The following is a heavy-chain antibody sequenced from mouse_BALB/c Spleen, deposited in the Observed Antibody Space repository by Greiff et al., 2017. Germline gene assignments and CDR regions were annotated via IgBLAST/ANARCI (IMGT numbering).Heavy chain of an antibody. Sequence: EVQVVESGGGLVQPGGSRKLSCAASGFTFSSFGMHWVRQAPEKGLEWVAYISSGSSTIYYADTVKGRFTISRDNPKNTLFLQMTSLRSEDTAMYYCARDYGSSRFAYWGQGTLVTVSA. J-gene: IGHJ3*01. D-gene: IGHD1-1*01. CDR3: ARDYGSSRFAY. CDR2: ISSGSSTI. V-gene: IGHV5-17*02. CDR1: GFTFSSFG.